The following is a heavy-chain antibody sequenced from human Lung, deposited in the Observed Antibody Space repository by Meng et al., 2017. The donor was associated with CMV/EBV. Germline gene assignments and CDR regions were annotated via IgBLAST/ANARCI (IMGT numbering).Heavy chain of an antibody. CDR2: IYSGGST. CDR1: GFTVSSNY. Sequence: GEXXKISCPASGFTVSSNYMSWVRQAPGKGLEWVSVIYSGGSTYYADSVKGRFTISRDNSKNTLYLQMNSLRAEDTAVYYCARAPYDFWSSYYYGMDVWGQGTTVTVSS. CDR3: ARAPYDFWSSYYYGMDV. J-gene: IGHJ6*02. D-gene: IGHD3-3*01. V-gene: IGHV3-53*01.